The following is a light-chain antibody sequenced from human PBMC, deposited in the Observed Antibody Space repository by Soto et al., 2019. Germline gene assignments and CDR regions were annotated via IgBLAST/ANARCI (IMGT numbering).Light chain of an antibody. CDR3: QQYNNWPYN. Sequence: EIVMTQSPATLSVSPGERATLSCRASQSVSSNLAWYQQKPGQAPRLLIYGESTRATGIPARFSGSGSGTEFTLTISSLQSEDFAVYYCQQYNNWPYNFGQGTKLEIK. J-gene: IGKJ2*01. CDR2: GES. CDR1: QSVSSN. V-gene: IGKV3-15*01.